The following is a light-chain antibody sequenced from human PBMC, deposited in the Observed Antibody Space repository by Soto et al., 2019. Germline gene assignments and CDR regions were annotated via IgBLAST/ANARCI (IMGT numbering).Light chain of an antibody. CDR1: NIGSKS. V-gene: IGLV3-21*04. J-gene: IGLJ2*01. CDR2: NDS. CDR3: QVWDGSSDHSVA. Sequence: SYELTQPPSVSVAPGKTARITCGGNNIGSKSVHWYQQKPGQAPVLVIFNDSDRPSGIPERLSGSNSGKTATLTISRVEAGDEADYYCQVWDGSSDHSVAFGGGTKLTV.